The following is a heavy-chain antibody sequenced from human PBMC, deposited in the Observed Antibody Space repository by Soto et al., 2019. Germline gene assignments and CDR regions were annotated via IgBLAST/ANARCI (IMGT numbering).Heavy chain of an antibody. J-gene: IGHJ4*02. D-gene: IGHD3-22*01. Sequence: QLQLQESGSGLVKPSQTLSLTCAVSGGSISSGGYSWSWIRQPPGKGLEWIGYIYHSGSTYYNPSLKSRVTISVDRSKNQFSLELSSVTAADTAVYYCARGGADSSGSFDYWGQGTLVTVSS. CDR3: ARGGADSSGSFDY. V-gene: IGHV4-30-2*01. CDR1: GGSISSGGYS. CDR2: IYHSGST.